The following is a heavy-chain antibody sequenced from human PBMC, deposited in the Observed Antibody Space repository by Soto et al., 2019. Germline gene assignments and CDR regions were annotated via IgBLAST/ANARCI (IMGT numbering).Heavy chain of an antibody. CDR2: IIPIFGTA. CDR3: ASGGGSGWSNHDAFDI. Sequence: QVQLVQSGAEVKKPGSSVKVSCKASGGTFSSYAISWVRQAPGQGLEWMGGIIPIFGTANYAQKFQGRVTITADESTSTAYMELSSLRAVDTAVYYCASGGGSGWSNHDAFDIWGQGTMVTVSS. V-gene: IGHV1-69*01. J-gene: IGHJ3*02. CDR1: GGTFSSYA. D-gene: IGHD6-19*01.